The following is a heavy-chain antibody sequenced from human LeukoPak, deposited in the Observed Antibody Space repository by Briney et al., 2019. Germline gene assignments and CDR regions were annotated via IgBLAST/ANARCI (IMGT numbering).Heavy chain of an antibody. J-gene: IGHJ3*02. CDR3: ARDLWFGELQGGAFDI. V-gene: IGHV1-2*02. Sequence: GASVKVSCKASGYTFTGYYMHWVRQAPGQGLEWMGWINPNSGGTNYARKFQGRVTMTRDTSISTAYMELSRLRSDDTAVYYCARDLWFGELQGGAFDIWGQGTMVTVSS. CDR1: GYTFTGYY. CDR2: INPNSGGT. D-gene: IGHD3-10*01.